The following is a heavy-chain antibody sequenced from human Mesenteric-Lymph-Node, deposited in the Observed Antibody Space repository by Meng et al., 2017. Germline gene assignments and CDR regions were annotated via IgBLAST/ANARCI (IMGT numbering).Heavy chain of an antibody. D-gene: IGHD6-6*01. CDR1: GFTFSSYE. CDR3: ARMVVRAAARRWWVFGDTDGMDV. J-gene: IGHJ6*02. Sequence: GESLKISCAASGFTFSSYEMNWVRQAPGKGLEWVSYISSSGSTIYYADSVKGRFTISRDNAKNSLYLQMNSLRAEDTAVYYCARMVVRAAARRWWVFGDTDGMDVWGQGTTVTVSS. V-gene: IGHV3-48*03. CDR2: ISSSGSTI.